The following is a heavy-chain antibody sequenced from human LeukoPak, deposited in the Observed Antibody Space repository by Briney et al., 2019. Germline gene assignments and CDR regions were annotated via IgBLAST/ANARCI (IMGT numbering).Heavy chain of an antibody. D-gene: IGHD4-17*01. V-gene: IGHV3-30-3*01. CDR2: ISYDGSNK. CDR1: GFTFSSYV. Sequence: GRSLRPSCAASGFTFSSYVMHWVRQAPGKGLEWVAVISYDGSNKYCADSVKGRFTISRDNSKNTLYLQMNSLRAEDTAVYYCASQWDGDYVSDYWGQGTLVTVSS. CDR3: ASQWDGDYVSDY. J-gene: IGHJ4*02.